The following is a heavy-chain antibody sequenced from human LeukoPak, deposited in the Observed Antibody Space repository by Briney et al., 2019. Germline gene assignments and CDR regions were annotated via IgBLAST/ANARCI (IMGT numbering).Heavy chain of an antibody. J-gene: IGHJ6*02. D-gene: IGHD5-18*01. V-gene: IGHV6-1*01. CDR2: TYYRSKWYN. Sequence: SQTLSLTCAISGDSVSSNSTAWNWIRQSPSRGLEWLGRTYYRSKWYNDYALSVKSRITVNPDTSKNQFSLQLNSVTPEDTAVYYCARDSWIQLWLNYYGFDVWGQGTTVTVSS. CDR3: ARDSWIQLWLNYYGFDV. CDR1: GDSVSSNSTA.